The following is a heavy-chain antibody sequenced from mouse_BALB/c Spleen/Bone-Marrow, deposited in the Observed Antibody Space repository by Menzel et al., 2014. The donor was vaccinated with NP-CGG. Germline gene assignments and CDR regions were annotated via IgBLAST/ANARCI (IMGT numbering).Heavy chain of an antibody. CDR3: ARDVGYGNYFVY. J-gene: IGHJ3*01. V-gene: IGHV7-1*02. CDR2: SRNKAKYYTT. Sequence: EVHLVESGGGLVQPGDSLRLSCATSGFTFSDFYMEWVRQPPGKRLEWIAASRNKAKYYTTEYSASVKGRFIVSGDTSQSVLYLQMNARRAEGTAIYYCARDVGYGNYFVYWGQGTLVTVSA. D-gene: IGHD2-10*02. CDR1: GFTFSDFY.